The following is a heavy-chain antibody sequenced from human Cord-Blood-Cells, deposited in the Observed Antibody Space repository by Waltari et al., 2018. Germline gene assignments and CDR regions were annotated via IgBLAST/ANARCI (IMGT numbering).Heavy chain of an antibody. D-gene: IGHD6-6*01. Sequence: EVHLVESGGGLVHPGGSLRLSCAASGFTFSSYDIAGVRQATGKGLEWVSAIGTAGDTYYPGSVKGRFTISRENAKNSLYLQMNSLRAGDAAVYYCARGRPYSSSFDYWGQGTLVTVSS. CDR1: GFTFSSYD. J-gene: IGHJ4*02. CDR3: ARGRPYSSSFDY. CDR2: IGTAGDT. V-gene: IGHV3-13*01.